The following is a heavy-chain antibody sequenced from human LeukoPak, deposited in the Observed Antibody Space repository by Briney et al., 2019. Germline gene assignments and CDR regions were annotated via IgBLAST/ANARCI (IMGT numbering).Heavy chain of an antibody. J-gene: IGHJ4*02. D-gene: IGHD3-16*02. CDR2: ISAYNGNT. CDR1: GYTFTSYG. CDR3: ARDRHDYVWGSYRMGYFDY. V-gene: IGHV1-18*01. Sequence: ASVKVSCKASGYTFTSYGISWVRQAPGQGLEWMGWISAYNGNTNYAQKLQGRVTMTTDTSTSTDYMELRSLRSDDTAVYYCARDRHDYVWGSYRMGYFDYWGQGTLVTVSS.